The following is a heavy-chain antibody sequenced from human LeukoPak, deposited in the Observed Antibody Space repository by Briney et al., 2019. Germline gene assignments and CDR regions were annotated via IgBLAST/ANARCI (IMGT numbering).Heavy chain of an antibody. CDR3: ARRGCIGGSCYGY. V-gene: IGHV5-51*01. D-gene: IGHD2-15*01. CDR2: IYPGDSDT. Sequence: GESLKISCKGSGYSFSNDWIGWVRQVPGKGLEWMGIIYPGDSDTRYSPSFQGQVTISADKSISTAYLQWSSLEASDTAMYYRARRGCIGGSCYGYWGQGTLVTVSS. CDR1: GYSFSNDW. J-gene: IGHJ4*02.